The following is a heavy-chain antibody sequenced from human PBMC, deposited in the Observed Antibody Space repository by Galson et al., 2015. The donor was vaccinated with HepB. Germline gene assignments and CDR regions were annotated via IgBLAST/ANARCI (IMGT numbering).Heavy chain of an antibody. CDR1: GFTFSSYG. D-gene: IGHD3-10*01. CDR2: IRYDGSNK. J-gene: IGHJ4*02. CDR3: ARDFRPVEFYGSGSYRPSYFDY. Sequence: SLRLSCAASGFTFSSYGMHWVRQAPGKGLEWVAFIRYDGSNKYYADSVKGRFTISRDNSKNTLYLQMNSLRAEDTAVYYCARDFRPVEFYGSGSYRPSYFDYWGQGTLVTVSS. V-gene: IGHV3-30*02.